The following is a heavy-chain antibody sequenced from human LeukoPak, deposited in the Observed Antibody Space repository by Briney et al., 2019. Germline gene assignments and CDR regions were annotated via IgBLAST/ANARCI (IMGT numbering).Heavy chain of an antibody. Sequence: ASVKVSCKASGFTFTAYYMHWVRQAPGQGLEWMGWINPNSGGTNYAQKFQGRVTMTRDTSISTAYMELSRLRSDDTAVYYCAKVGYCSGGSCYLKSWYFDLWGRGTLVTVSS. V-gene: IGHV1-2*02. CDR3: AKVGYCSGGSCYLKSWYFDL. CDR1: GFTFTAYY. J-gene: IGHJ2*01. D-gene: IGHD2-15*01. CDR2: INPNSGGT.